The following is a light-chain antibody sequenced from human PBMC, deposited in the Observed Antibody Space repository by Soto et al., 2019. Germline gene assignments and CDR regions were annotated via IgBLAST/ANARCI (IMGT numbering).Light chain of an antibody. V-gene: IGKV1-39*01. CDR2: AAS. Sequence: DVQMTQSPSSXSASVEDRVIITCRASQSISNHLNWYQQKPGKAPKLLIFAASSLQSGVPSRFSGSRSGPDFTLTISSLQPEDFATYYCQQSYSSPPTFGQGTKVDIK. CDR3: QQSYSSPPT. CDR1: QSISNH. J-gene: IGKJ1*01.